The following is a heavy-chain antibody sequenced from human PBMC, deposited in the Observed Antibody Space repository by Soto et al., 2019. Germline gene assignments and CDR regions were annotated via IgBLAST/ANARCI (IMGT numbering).Heavy chain of an antibody. CDR1: GGSISSYY. V-gene: IGHV4-59*01. J-gene: IGHJ4*02. CDR3: ARNTYGDYDAFDY. CDR2: IYYSGST. Sequence: SETLSLTCTVSGGSISSYYWSWIRQPPGKGLEWIGYIYYSGSTNYNPSLKSRVTISVDTSKNQFSLKLSSVTAADTAVYYCARNTYGDYDAFDYRGQGTLVTVSS. D-gene: IGHD4-17*01.